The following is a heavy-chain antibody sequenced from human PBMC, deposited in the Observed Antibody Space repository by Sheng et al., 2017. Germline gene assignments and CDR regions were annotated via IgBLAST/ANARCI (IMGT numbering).Heavy chain of an antibody. Sequence: EVQVVESGGGLIQPGGSLRLSCVASGFIVSNSYMSWVRQAPGKGLEWVSVFYSGGSTYYADSVKGRFTISRDTSKNTVYLQMNSLRAEDTAVYYCVRDLGIAAAQRDYWGQGTPGHRLL. J-gene: IGHJ4*02. CDR1: GFIVSNSY. V-gene: IGHV3-53*01. D-gene: IGHD6-13*01. CDR3: VRDLGIAAAQRDY. CDR2: FYSGGST.